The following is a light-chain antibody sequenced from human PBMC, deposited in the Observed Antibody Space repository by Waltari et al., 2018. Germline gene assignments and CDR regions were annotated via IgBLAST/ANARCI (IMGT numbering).Light chain of an antibody. CDR3: QQYSSSSMFS. CDR2: KTF. Sequence: DIQMTQSPSTLSASVGDRVTITCRASQSISTLLAWFQQKPGNPPKLLIYKTFNLERGVPSRFSGSGSGTEFTLTFTSLQPDDFATYYCQQYSSSSMFSFGQGTKLEIK. V-gene: IGKV1-5*03. J-gene: IGKJ2*03. CDR1: QSISTL.